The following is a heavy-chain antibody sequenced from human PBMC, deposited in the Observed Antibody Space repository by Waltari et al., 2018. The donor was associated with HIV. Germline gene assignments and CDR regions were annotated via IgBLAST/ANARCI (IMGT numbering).Heavy chain of an antibody. D-gene: IGHD3-3*01. CDR1: GGSINAYY. V-gene: IGHV4-59*12. CDR3: AKYRWQWSGGGDSDY. Sequence: QVQLKESGPGLVKPSETLSLTCSGPGGSINAYYWSWIRQSPGIRQEWIGNIQNNGKSKSNTYRRGRVTMSVDSSKKDVSQTMTSVTAADTAVYYWAKYRWQWSGGGDSDYGGQGSLVAVSS. J-gene: IGHJ4*02. CDR2: IQNNGKS.